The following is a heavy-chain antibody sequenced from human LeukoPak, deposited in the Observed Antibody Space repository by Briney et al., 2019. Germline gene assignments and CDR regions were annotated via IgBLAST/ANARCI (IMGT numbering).Heavy chain of an antibody. CDR1: GGTFSSYA. CDR2: IIPILGIA. D-gene: IGHD3-22*01. V-gene: IGHV1-69*04. J-gene: IGHJ4*02. CDR3: ARGYYYDSSGYSPFDY. Sequence: APVKVSCKASGGTFSSYAISWVRQAPGQGLEWTGRIIPILGIANYAQKFQGRVTITADKSTSTAYMELSSLRSEDTAVYYCARGYYYDSSGYSPFDYWGQGTLVTVSS.